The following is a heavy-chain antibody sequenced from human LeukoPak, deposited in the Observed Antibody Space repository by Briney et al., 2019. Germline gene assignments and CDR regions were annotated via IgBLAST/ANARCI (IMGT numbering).Heavy chain of an antibody. CDR2: IYSGGST. CDR3: AKPRDGGYPYYIDY. Sequence: PGGSLRLSCAASGFTVSSNYMSWVRQAPGKGLEWVSVIYSGGSTYYADSVKGRFTISRDNSKNTLYLQMNSLRAEDTAVYYCAKPRDGGYPYYIDYWGQGTLVTVSS. CDR1: GFTVSSNY. J-gene: IGHJ4*02. D-gene: IGHD3-22*01. V-gene: IGHV3-53*01.